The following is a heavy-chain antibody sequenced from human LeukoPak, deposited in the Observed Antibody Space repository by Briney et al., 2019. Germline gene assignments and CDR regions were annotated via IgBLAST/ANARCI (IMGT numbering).Heavy chain of an antibody. CDR3: AGPFHIS. CDR2: INSDGSWT. Sequence: GGSLRLSCAASGNYWMHWVRQAPGKGLVWVSHINSDGSWTSYADSVKGRFTISKDNAKNTVYLQMNSLRAEDTAVYYCAGPFHISWGQGTMVTVSS. D-gene: IGHD3-3*02. V-gene: IGHV3-74*01. CDR1: GNYW. J-gene: IGHJ3*01.